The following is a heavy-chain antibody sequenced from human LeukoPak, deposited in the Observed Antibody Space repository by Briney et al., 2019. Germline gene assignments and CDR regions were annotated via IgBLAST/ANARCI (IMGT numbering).Heavy chain of an antibody. CDR3: APDGPPQQNQETKLPDY. V-gene: IGHV1-69*06. Sequence: GASVKLSSTASGGTFSIYAISWVRQAPGQGLEWMGRIIPIFGTANYAQKFQGRVTITADKSTSTAYMELSSLRSEDTAVYYCAPDGPPQQNQETKLPDYWGQGTLVTVSS. J-gene: IGHJ4*02. CDR1: GGTFSIYA. D-gene: IGHD1-14*01. CDR2: IIPIFGTA.